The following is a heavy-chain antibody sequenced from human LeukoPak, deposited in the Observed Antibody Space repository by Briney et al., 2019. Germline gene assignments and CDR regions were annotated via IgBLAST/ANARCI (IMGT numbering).Heavy chain of an antibody. V-gene: IGHV3-21*01. CDR1: GFTFSSYS. Sequence: GGSLRLSCAASGFTFSSYSMNWVRQAPGKGLEWVSSISGSSSYINYADSVKGRFTISRDNAQSSLFLQLNSLRAEDTAVYYCARDPYSSGWYKDAFDIWGQGTMVTVSS. CDR2: ISGSSSYI. CDR3: ARDPYSSGWYKDAFDI. J-gene: IGHJ3*02. D-gene: IGHD6-19*01.